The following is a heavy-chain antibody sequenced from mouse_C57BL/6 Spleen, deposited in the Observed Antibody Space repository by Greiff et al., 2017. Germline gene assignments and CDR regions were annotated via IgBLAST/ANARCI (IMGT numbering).Heavy chain of an antibody. J-gene: IGHJ1*03. V-gene: IGHV1-62-2*01. CDR1: GYTFTEYT. Sequence: SGAELVKPGASVKMSCKASGYTFTEYTIHWVKQRSGQGLEWIGWFYPGSGSIKYNEKFKDKATLTADKSSSTAYMALSRLTSEDSAVYFCARREEEDITTSTSGWYFDVWGKGTTVTVSS. D-gene: IGHD1-1*01. CDR3: ARREEEDITTSTSGWYFDV. CDR2: FYPGSGSI.